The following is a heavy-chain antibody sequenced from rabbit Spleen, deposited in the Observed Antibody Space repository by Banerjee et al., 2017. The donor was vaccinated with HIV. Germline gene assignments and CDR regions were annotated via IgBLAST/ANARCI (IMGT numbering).Heavy chain of an antibody. CDR2: IYISSGST. CDR3: ARNGGKAVYNL. CDR1: GFSLSSAYD. V-gene: IGHV1S40*01. Sequence: QSLEESGGDLVKPGASLTLTCTVSGFSLSSAYDMCWVRQAPGKGLEWIGCIYISSGSTYYASWAKGRFTISKTSSTTVTLQMTSLTVADTATYFCARNGGKAVYNLWGPGTLVTVS. J-gene: IGHJ4*01. D-gene: IGHD4-2*01.